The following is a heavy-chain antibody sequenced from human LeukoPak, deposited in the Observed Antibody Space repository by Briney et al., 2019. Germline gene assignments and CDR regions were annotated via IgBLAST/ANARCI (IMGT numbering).Heavy chain of an antibody. J-gene: IGHJ6*03. Sequence: SETLSLTCTVSGGSISSYYWSWIRQPAGKGLEWIGRIYTSGSTNYNPSLKSRVTMSVDTSKNQFSLQLSSVTAADTAVYYCARQADYYDSSGPEWDYYYYYMDVWGKGTTVTVSS. CDR2: IYTSGST. D-gene: IGHD3-22*01. CDR3: ARQADYYDSSGPEWDYYYYYMDV. CDR1: GGSISSYY. V-gene: IGHV4-4*07.